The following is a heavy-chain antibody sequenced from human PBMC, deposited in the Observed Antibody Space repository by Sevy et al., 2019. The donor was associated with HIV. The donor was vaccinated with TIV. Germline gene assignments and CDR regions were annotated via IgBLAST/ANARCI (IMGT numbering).Heavy chain of an antibody. CDR1: GFTFSDYY. V-gene: IGHV3-11*01. CDR2: ISSSGSTI. Sequence: GGSLRLSCAASGFTFSDYYMSWIRQAPGKGLEWVSYISSSGSTIYYADSVKGRFTISRDNAKNSLYLQMNSLRAEDTAVYYCSRDRHWNDDFDYWGQGTLVTVSS. D-gene: IGHD1-1*01. CDR3: SRDRHWNDDFDY. J-gene: IGHJ4*02.